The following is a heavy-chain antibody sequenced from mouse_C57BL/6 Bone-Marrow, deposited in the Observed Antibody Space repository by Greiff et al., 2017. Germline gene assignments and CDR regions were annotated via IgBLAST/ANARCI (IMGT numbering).Heavy chain of an antibody. CDR1: GYTFTSYG. CDR2: IYPRSGNT. D-gene: IGHD2-1*01. V-gene: IGHV1-81*01. Sequence: QVQLKQSGAELARPGASVKLSCKASGYTFTSYGISWVKQRTGQGLEWIGEIYPRSGNTSYNEKFKGKATLTADKSSSTAYMELRSLTSEDSAVYFCVYYGNFLAYWGQGTLVTVSA. CDR3: VYYGNFLAY. J-gene: IGHJ3*01.